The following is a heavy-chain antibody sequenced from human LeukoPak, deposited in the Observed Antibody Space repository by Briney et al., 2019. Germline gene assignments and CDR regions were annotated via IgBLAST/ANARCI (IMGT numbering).Heavy chain of an antibody. J-gene: IGHJ4*02. D-gene: IGHD3-22*01. CDR1: GGSFSGYY. V-gene: IGHV4-34*01. Sequence: SETLSLTCAVYGGSFSGYYWSWIRQPPGKGLEWIGEINHSGSTNYNPSLKSRVTISADTSKNQFSLKLSSVTAADTAVYYCARGNYYDSSGYYYREYYFDYWGQGTLVTVSS. CDR3: ARGNYYDSSGYYYREYYFDY. CDR2: INHSGST.